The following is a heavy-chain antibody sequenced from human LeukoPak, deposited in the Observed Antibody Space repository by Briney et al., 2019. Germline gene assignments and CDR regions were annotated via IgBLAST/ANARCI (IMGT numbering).Heavy chain of an antibody. D-gene: IGHD6-19*01. Sequence: SVKVSCKASGGTFSSYAISWVRQAPGQGLEWMGRIIPIFGTANYAQKFTGRVTITTDESTSTAYMELSSLRSEDTAVYYCARVAVAQGAPDYWGQGTLVTVSS. J-gene: IGHJ4*02. CDR2: IIPIFGTA. CDR1: GGTFSSYA. CDR3: ARVAVAQGAPDY. V-gene: IGHV1-69*05.